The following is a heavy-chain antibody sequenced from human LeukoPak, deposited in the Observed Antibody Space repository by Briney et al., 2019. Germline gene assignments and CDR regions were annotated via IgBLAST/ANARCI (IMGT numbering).Heavy chain of an antibody. V-gene: IGHV3-23*01. CDR2: ISGSGGST. Sequence: GGSLRLSCAASGFTFSSYAMSWVRQAPGKGLEWVSGISGSGGSTYFADSVKGRFTISSGNSKITLYLQITRLRAEDTAVYYCAKDHPESVWASYRSALLFDYWGQGTLVTVSS. J-gene: IGHJ4*02. D-gene: IGHD3-16*02. CDR1: GFTFSSYA. CDR3: AKDHPESVWASYRSALLFDY.